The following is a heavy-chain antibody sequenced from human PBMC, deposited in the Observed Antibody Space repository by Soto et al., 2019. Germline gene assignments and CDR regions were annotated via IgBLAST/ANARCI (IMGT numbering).Heavy chain of an antibody. CDR1: GYTFTGYY. V-gene: IGHV1-2*02. CDR3: VTGDHLVR. CDR2: INPKTGDT. J-gene: IGHJ4*02. Sequence: ASVKVSCKTSGYTFTGYYLNWVRQAPGRGLEWVGWINPKTGDTNNAQKFQGRVTMTTDTSISTGYMELSGLKSDDTAVYYCVTGDHLVRWGQGTRVTVS. D-gene: IGHD6-6*01.